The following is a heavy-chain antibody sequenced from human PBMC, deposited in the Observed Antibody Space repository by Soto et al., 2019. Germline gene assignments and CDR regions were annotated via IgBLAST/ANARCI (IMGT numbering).Heavy chain of an antibody. CDR2: IDWNGANI. D-gene: IGHD6-13*01. CDR1: GFTFNDFA. V-gene: IGHV3-9*01. CDR3: ARDSGIVAAGRFSFDP. J-gene: IGHJ5*02. Sequence: EVQLVESGGGLVQPGRSLRLSCAASGFTFNDFAMHWVRHAPGKGLEWVASIDWNGANIAYAASVEGRFTISRDNVKNSLFLPMNSLRAEDTAFYFCARDSGIVAAGRFSFDPRGQGTLVTVSS.